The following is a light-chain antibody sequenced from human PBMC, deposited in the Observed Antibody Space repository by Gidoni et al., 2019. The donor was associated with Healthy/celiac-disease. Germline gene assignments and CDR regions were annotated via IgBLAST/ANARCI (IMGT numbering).Light chain of an antibody. CDR3: SSYAGTYSPFV. CDR2: EVS. CDR1: SSYVGRYDY. V-gene: IGLV2-8*01. Sequence: QSALTHPPSASGSPGQSVTISCTRTSSYVGRYDYVSSFQPHPGKAPKLLIYEVSKRPSGVSDRFSGSKSGNTASLTVSGLQAEDEAEYHCSSYAGTYSPFVFGTGTSVTV. J-gene: IGLJ1*01.